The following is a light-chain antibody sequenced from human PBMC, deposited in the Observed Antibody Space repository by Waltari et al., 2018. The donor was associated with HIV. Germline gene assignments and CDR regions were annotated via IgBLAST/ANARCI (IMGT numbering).Light chain of an antibody. CDR1: SSDIGGYNY. V-gene: IGLV2-14*01. CDR3: SSYTSSNTLV. J-gene: IGLJ1*01. CDR2: EVS. Sequence: QSALTQPASVSGSPGQSITISCPGTSSDIGGYNYVSWYQHHPGKAPKLLIYEVSNRPSGVSNRFSGSKSGNTASLTISGLQAEDEADYYCSSYTSSNTLVFGTGTKVTVL.